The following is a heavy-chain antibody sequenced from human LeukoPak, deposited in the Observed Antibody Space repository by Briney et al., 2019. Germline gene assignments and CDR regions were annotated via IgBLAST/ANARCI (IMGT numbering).Heavy chain of an antibody. CDR1: GGSFSGYY. J-gene: IGHJ4*02. CDR2: INHSGST. D-gene: IGHD6-19*01. CDR3: ARGFGSGWSTLFDY. Sequence: SQTLSLTCALYGGSFSGYYWNWIRQSSGKGLEWIGEINHSGSTNYNPSLKSRVTISVDTSKNQFSLKLSSVTAADTTVYYCARGFGSGWSTLFDYWGQGTLVTVSS. V-gene: IGHV4-34*01.